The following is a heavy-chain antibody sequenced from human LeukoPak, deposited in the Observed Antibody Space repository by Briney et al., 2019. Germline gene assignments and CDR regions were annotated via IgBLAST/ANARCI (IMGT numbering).Heavy chain of an antibody. CDR1: GGSISSYY. D-gene: IGHD2-2*01. CDR2: IYYSGST. CDR3: ARRRSTSPLGYYYYMDV. Sequence: SETLSLTCTVSGGSISSYYWSWIRQPPGKGLEWIGYIYYSGSTNYNPSLKSRVTISVDTSKNQFSLKLSSVTAADTAMYYCARRRSTSPLGYYYYMDVWGKGTTVTVSS. V-gene: IGHV4-59*12. J-gene: IGHJ6*03.